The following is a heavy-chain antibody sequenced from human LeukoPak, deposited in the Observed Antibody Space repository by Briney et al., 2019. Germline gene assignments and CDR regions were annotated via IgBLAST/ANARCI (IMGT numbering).Heavy chain of an antibody. CDR1: GGSFSGYY. CDR3: ARDGVEVPAAIGYYYYGMDA. Sequence: SETLSLTCAVYGGSFSGYYWSWIRQPPGKGLEWIGEINHSGSTNYNPSLKSRVTISVDTSKNQFSLKLSSVTAADTAVYYCARDGVEVPAAIGYYYYGMDAWGQGTTVTVSS. V-gene: IGHV4-34*01. J-gene: IGHJ6*02. D-gene: IGHD2-2*01. CDR2: INHSGST.